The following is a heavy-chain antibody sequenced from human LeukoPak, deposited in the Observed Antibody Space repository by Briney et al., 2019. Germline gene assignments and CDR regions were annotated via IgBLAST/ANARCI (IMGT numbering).Heavy chain of an antibody. Sequence: SETLSLTGTVSGGSISSSSYYWGWIRQPPGKGLEWIGSIYYDGSTYYNPSLKSRVTISVDTSKNQFSLKLSSVTAADTAVYYCARRRYSSGYIDYWGQGTLVTVSS. CDR3: ARRRYSSGYIDY. CDR1: GGSISSSSYY. J-gene: IGHJ4*02. V-gene: IGHV4-39*01. D-gene: IGHD6-25*01. CDR2: IYYDGST.